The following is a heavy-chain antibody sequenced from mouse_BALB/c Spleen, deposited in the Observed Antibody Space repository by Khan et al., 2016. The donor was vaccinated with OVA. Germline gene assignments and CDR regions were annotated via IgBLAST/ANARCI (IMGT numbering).Heavy chain of an antibody. J-gene: IGHJ2*01. CDR1: DYSITSGYA. Sequence: EVQLQESGPGLVKPSQSLSLTCTVTDYSITSGYAWNWIRQFPGNKLEWMGYISYSGFTNYNPSLISRISITRDTSKNQFFLQLSSVTTEDTATYYCARNNYYGYYFDYWGQGTTLTVSS. CDR2: ISYSGFT. V-gene: IGHV3-2*02. D-gene: IGHD1-1*01. CDR3: ARNNYYGYYFDY.